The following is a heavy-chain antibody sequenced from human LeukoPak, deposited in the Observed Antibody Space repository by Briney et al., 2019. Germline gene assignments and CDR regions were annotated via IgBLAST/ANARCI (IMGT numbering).Heavy chain of an antibody. CDR2: IYYSGST. CDR1: GGSISSSSYY. Sequence: SETLSLTCTVSGGSISSSSYYWGWIRQPPGKGLEWIGSIYYSGSTYYNPSLKSRVTISVDTSKNQFSLKLSSVTAADTAVYYCARLGAVTGPYFDYWGQGTLVTVSS. CDR3: ARLGAVTGPYFDY. V-gene: IGHV4-39*01. J-gene: IGHJ4*02. D-gene: IGHD6-19*01.